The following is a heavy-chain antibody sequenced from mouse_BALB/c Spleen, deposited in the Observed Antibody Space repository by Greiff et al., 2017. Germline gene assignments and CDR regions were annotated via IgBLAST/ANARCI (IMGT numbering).Heavy chain of an antibody. CDR1: GYTFTDYE. V-gene: IGHV1-15*01. Sequence: VQLQQSGAELVRPGASVTLSCKASGYTFTDYEMHWVKQTPVHGLEWIGAIDPETGGTAYNQKFKGKATLTADKSSSTAYMELRSLTSEDSAVYYCTRGHYYEAWFAYWGQGTLVTVSA. CDR2: IDPETGGT. CDR3: TRGHYYEAWFAY. J-gene: IGHJ3*01. D-gene: IGHD1-2*01.